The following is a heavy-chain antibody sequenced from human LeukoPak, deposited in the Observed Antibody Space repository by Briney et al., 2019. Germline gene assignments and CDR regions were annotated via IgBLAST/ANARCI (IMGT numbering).Heavy chain of an antibody. CDR3: AKLGGLLSYFGH. CDR1: GFTFSSYW. Sequence: GGSLRLSCAASGFTFSSYWMTWVRQAPGKGLESVSSISGGGGTTYYADSVKGRFTISRDNSKNTLYLQMNSLRAEDTAVYYCAKLGGLLSYFGHWGQGTLVTVSS. CDR2: ISGGGGTT. D-gene: IGHD3-3*01. J-gene: IGHJ5*02. V-gene: IGHV3-23*01.